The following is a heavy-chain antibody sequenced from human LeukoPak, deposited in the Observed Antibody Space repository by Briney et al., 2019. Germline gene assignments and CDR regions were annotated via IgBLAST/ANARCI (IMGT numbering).Heavy chain of an antibody. V-gene: IGHV3-23*01. Sequence: PGGSLRLSCAASGFTFSSYAMSWVRQAPGKGLEWVSAISGSGGSTYYADSVKGRFTISRDNSKNTLYLQMNSPRAEDTAVYYCAKDRDYYGSGSSIYFDYWGQGTLVTVSS. CDR1: GFTFSSYA. CDR3: AKDRDYYGSGSSIYFDY. CDR2: ISGSGGST. D-gene: IGHD3-10*01. J-gene: IGHJ4*02.